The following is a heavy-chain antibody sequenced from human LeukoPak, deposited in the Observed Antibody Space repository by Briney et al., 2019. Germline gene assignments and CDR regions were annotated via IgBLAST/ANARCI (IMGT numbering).Heavy chain of an antibody. V-gene: IGHV4-31*03. Sequence: SQTLSLTCTVPGGSISSGGYYWSWIRQHPGKGLEWIGYIYYSGSTYYNPSLKSRVTISVDTSKNQFSLKLSSVTAADTAVYYCARVGGYSGYADYWGQGTLVTVSS. J-gene: IGHJ4*02. CDR2: IYYSGST. D-gene: IGHD5-12*01. CDR3: ARVGGYSGYADY. CDR1: GGSISSGGYY.